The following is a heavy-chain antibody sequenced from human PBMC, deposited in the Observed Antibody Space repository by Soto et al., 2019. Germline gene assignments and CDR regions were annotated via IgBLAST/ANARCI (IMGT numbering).Heavy chain of an antibody. Sequence: SVKVSCKASGGTFSSYAISWVRQAPGQGLEWMGGIIPIFGTANYAQKFQGRVTITADESTSTAYMELSSLRSEDTAVYYCARGPLEQQLVMIDWFDPWGQGTLVTVSS. CDR3: ARGPLEQQLVMIDWFDP. D-gene: IGHD6-13*01. CDR2: IIPIFGTA. CDR1: GGTFSSYA. J-gene: IGHJ5*02. V-gene: IGHV1-69*13.